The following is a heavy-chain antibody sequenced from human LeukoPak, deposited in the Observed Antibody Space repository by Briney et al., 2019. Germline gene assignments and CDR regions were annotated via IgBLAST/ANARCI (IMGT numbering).Heavy chain of an antibody. V-gene: IGHV3-30*03. D-gene: IGHD1-26*01. CDR1: GFTFSSYS. CDR3: ALVGAVGDDAFDI. J-gene: IGHJ3*02. Sequence: GGSLRLSCAASGFTFSSYSMSWVRQAPGKGLEWVAVISYDGSNKYYADAVKGRFTIYRNNSKNTLYLQMNSLRAEDTAVYYCALVGAVGDDAFDIWGQGTMVTVSS. CDR2: ISYDGSNK.